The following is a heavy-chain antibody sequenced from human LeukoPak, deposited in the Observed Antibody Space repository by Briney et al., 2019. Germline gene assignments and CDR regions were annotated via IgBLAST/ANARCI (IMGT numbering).Heavy chain of an antibody. V-gene: IGHV3-30*04. CDR1: GFIFSSYA. CDR2: ISYDGSNK. Sequence: GGSLRLSCAASGFIFSSYAMHWVRQAPGKGLEWVAVISYDGSNKYYADSVKGRFTISRDNSKNTLYLQMNSLRAEDTAVYYCASAKNHLRVNDYWGQGTLVTVSS. D-gene: IGHD1-14*01. J-gene: IGHJ4*02. CDR3: ASAKNHLRVNDY.